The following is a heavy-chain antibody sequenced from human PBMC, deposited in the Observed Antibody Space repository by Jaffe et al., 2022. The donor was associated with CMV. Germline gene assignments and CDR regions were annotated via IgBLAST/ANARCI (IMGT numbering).Heavy chain of an antibody. CDR1: GGSLSNSY. CDR3: AKMGGVENMPYSWFDP. CDR2: IYTSGTT. D-gene: IGHD3-16*01. V-gene: IGHV4-4*07. J-gene: IGHJ5*02. Sequence: QEQLEESGPGLVKPSETLSLTCSVFGGSLSNSYWSWIRQPAGKGLEWVGRIYTSGTTNYNPSLKSRLTMSVDTSKNQFSLRLTSVTAADTAIYYCAKMGGVENMPYSWFDPWGQGILVTVSS.